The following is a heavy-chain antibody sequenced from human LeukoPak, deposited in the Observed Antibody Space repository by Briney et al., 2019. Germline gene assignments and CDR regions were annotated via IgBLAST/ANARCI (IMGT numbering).Heavy chain of an antibody. CDR1: GFNFSNHG. V-gene: IGHV3-21*01. J-gene: IGHJ4*02. D-gene: IGHD5/OR15-5a*01. Sequence: PGGSLRLSCRTSGFNFSNHGMNWVRQAPGKGLEWVASINGSGSYILYADSVKGRFTISRDNPKNTLFLQMDSLRADDTAIYHCAGVVEFTTLDHWGQGTLVTVSS. CDR3: AGVVEFTTLDH. CDR2: INGSGSYI.